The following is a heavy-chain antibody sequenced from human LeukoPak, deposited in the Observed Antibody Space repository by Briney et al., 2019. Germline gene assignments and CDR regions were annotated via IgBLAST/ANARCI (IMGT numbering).Heavy chain of an antibody. J-gene: IGHJ6*02. D-gene: IGHD3-16*01. CDR1: GNSISNYA. CDR2: IIPIFGTA. CDR3: TTRACHAGGCSSSFYYYYGLHF. Sequence: SVKVSCKASGNSISNYAVSWVRQAPGQGLEWMGGIIPIFGTADYAQKFQGRVTITADQSTSTTYMALSSPKSEDTATYYCTTRACHAGGCSSSFYYYYGLHFWGQGTTVSVSS. V-gene: IGHV1-69*13.